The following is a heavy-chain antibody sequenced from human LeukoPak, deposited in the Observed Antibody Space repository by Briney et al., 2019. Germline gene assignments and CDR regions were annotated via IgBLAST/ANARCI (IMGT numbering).Heavy chain of an antibody. D-gene: IGHD1-1*01. Sequence: GGSLRLSCAASGFTFSDYYMSWIRQAPGKGLECVSYISSSSTYTNYADSVKGRFTISRDNAKNSLYLLMNSLRAEDTAAYYCARVGSGTWFDPWGQGTLVTVSS. J-gene: IGHJ5*02. CDR2: ISSSSTYT. CDR3: ARVGSGTWFDP. V-gene: IGHV3-11*06. CDR1: GFTFSDYY.